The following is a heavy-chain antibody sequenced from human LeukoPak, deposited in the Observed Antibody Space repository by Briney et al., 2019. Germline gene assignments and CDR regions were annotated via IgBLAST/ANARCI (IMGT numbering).Heavy chain of an antibody. CDR3: ARVGVDYDILTGYSPYDAFDI. J-gene: IGHJ3*02. CDR1: GFTFRDYS. Sequence: GGSLRLSCAASGFTFRDYSMNWVRQAPGKGLEWISYISTSSNIIYYADSEKGRFTISRDDAKNSLYLQMNSLRDEDTAVYYCARVGVDYDILTGYSPYDAFDIWGQGTMVTVSS. CDR2: ISTSSNII. D-gene: IGHD3-9*01. V-gene: IGHV3-48*02.